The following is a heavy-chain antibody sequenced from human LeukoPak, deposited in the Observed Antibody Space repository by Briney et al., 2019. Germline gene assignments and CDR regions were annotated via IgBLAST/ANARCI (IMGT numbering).Heavy chain of an antibody. CDR1: GGSFSGYY. D-gene: IGHD2-15*01. V-gene: IGHV4-34*01. J-gene: IGHJ5*02. CDR2: TNHSGST. CDR3: ARGYCSGGSCHRGHWFDP. Sequence: PSETLSLTCAVYGGSFSGYYWSWIRQPPGKGLEWIGETNHSGSTNYNPSLKSRVTISVDTSKNQFSLKLSSVTAADTAVYYCARGYCSGGSCHRGHWFDPWGQGTLVTVSS.